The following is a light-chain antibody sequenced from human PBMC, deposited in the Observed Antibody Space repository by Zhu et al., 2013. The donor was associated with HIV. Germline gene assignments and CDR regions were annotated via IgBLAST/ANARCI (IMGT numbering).Light chain of an antibody. J-gene: IGKJ2*01. Sequence: DIQMTQSPLSLSASVGDRVTITCRASQGINEYLAWYQQKPGRVPKLVIYSSSALQSGVPSRFSGSGSGTDFTLTISSLQSEDFATYYCQQYYDFPYTFGQGTKLEIK. V-gene: IGKV1-27*01. CDR3: QQYYDFPYT. CDR1: QGINEY. CDR2: SSS.